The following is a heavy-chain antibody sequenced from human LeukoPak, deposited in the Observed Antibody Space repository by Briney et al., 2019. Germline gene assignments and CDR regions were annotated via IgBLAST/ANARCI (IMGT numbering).Heavy chain of an antibody. CDR3: ARPTARLGWFDP. J-gene: IGHJ5*02. CDR2: IYHSGST. Sequence: SETLSLTCAVFGGSFNGYYWTWIRQSPGKGLEWIGSIYHSGSTYHNPSLKSRVTISVDTSKNQFSLKLRSVTAADTAVYYCARPTARLGWFDPWGQGTLVTVSS. D-gene: IGHD6-6*01. V-gene: IGHV4-34*01. CDR1: GGSFNGYY.